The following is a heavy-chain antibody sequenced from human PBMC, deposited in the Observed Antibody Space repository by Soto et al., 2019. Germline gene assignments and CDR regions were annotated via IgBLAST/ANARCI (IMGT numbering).Heavy chain of an antibody. CDR2: ISYSGST. Sequence: QVQLQESGPGLVKPSETLSLTCTVSGGSISSYYWSWIRQPPGKGLEWIGYISYSGSTNYNPSLKRRVTISVDTSKNQFSLKLSSVTAADTAVYYCARAASGYSSSWYYYYYYYMDVWGKGTTVTVSS. J-gene: IGHJ6*03. V-gene: IGHV4-59*01. CDR3: ARAASGYSSSWYYYYYYYMDV. CDR1: GGSISSYY. D-gene: IGHD6-13*01.